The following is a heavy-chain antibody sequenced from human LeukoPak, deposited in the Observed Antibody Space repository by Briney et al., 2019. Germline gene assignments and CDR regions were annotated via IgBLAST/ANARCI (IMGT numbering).Heavy chain of an antibody. Sequence: GGSLRLSCAASGFTFSSYWMSWVRQAPGKGLEGVANIKQDGSEKYYVDSVKGRFTISRDNAKNSLYLQMNSLRAEDTAVYHCARDGEAYCGGDCYSDYWGQGTLVTVSS. CDR1: GFTFSSYW. J-gene: IGHJ4*02. V-gene: IGHV3-7*01. CDR3: ARDGEAYCGGDCYSDY. D-gene: IGHD2-21*02. CDR2: IKQDGSEK.